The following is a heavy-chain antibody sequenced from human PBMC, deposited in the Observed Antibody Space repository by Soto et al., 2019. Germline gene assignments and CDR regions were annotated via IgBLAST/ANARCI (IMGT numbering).Heavy chain of an antibody. D-gene: IGHD2-2*01. CDR3: ARDGPHTFDCISTSCYDYYFDY. CDR1: GFTFSSYA. Sequence: GGSLRLSCAASGFTFSSYAMHWVRQAPGKGLEWVAVISYDGSNKYYADSVKGRFTISRDNSKNTLYLQMNSLRAEDTAVYYCARDGPHTFDCISTSCYDYYFDYWGQGTLVTVSS. V-gene: IGHV3-30-3*01. J-gene: IGHJ4*02. CDR2: ISYDGSNK.